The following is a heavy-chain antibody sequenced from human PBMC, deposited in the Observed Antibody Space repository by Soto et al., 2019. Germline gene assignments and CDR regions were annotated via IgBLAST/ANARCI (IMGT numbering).Heavy chain of an antibody. CDR1: GFTISSYA. Sequence: GGSLRLSCAASGFTISSYAMSWVRQAPGKGLEWVSAISGSGGSTYYADSVKGRFTISRDNSKNTLYLQMNSLRAEDTAVYYCARRIMIKFGGVIAILDAFDIWRQGTMVTVSS. J-gene: IGHJ3*02. V-gene: IGHV3-23*01. D-gene: IGHD3-16*02. CDR2: ISGSGGST. CDR3: ARRIMIKFGGVIAILDAFDI.